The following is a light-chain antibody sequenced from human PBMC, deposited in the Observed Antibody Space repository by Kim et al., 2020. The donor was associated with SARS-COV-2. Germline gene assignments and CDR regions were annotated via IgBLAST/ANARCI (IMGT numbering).Light chain of an antibody. J-gene: IGKJ2*01. CDR2: AAS. V-gene: IGKV1-17*03. CDR3: IQHRSYPRT. Sequence: IQMTQSPSAMYASVGDTVTISCRASQDINQNLVWFQQKPGQVPKRLIYAASRPQSGVPSRFSGSGSGTEFTLTITSQQPEDFATYYCIQHRSYPRTFGQGTKLEI. CDR1: QDINQN.